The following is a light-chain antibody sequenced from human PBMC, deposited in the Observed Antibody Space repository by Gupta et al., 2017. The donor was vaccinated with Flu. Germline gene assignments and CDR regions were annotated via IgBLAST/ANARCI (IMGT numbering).Light chain of an antibody. V-gene: IGKV5-2*01. Sequence: ETTLTQSPAFMSATPGDKVNISCKASQDMNDDMNWYQQKQGEAAIFIFEAATTLIPGIPTLFSGSAYVADFTTTINIIAADYAAYYFCLQHDTFPHTFGQGTKLEIK. J-gene: IGKJ2*01. CDR2: AAT. CDR3: LQHDTFPHT. CDR1: QDMNDD.